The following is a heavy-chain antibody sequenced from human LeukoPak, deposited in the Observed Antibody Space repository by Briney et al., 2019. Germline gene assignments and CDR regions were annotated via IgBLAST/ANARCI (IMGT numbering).Heavy chain of an antibody. J-gene: IGHJ4*02. Sequence: GGSLRLSCAVSGITLSNYGMSWVRQAPGRGLEWVAGISDSGGRTNYADSVKGRFTISRDNPKNALYLQMNSLRAEDTAVYFYARRGVVIRVILVGFHKEAYYFDSWGQGALVTVSS. D-gene: IGHD3-22*01. V-gene: IGHV3-23*01. CDR2: ISDSGGRT. CDR3: ARRGVVIRVILVGFHKEAYYFDS. CDR1: GITLSNYG.